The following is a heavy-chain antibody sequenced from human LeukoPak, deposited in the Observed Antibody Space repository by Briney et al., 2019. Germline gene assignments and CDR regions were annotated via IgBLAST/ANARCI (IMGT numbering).Heavy chain of an antibody. V-gene: IGHV4-4*09. J-gene: IGHJ4*02. CDR2: IYTSGST. Sequence: SETLSLTCTVSGGSISSYYWSWIRQPPGKGLEWIGNIYTSGSTNYNPSLKSRVTISVDTSNNQISLKLNSVTAADTAVYYCARLIYSTSCFDYWGQGTLVTVSS. D-gene: IGHD6-6*01. CDR1: GGSISSYY. CDR3: ARLIYSTSCFDY.